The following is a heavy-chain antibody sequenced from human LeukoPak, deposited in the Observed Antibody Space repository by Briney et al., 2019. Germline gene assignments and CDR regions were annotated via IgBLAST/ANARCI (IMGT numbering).Heavy chain of an antibody. D-gene: IGHD4-23*01. CDR2: IYYSGST. J-gene: IGHJ4*02. CDR3: AGHGTVVISFFDY. CDR1: GGSISSSSYY. Sequence: IPSETLSLTCTVSGGSISSSSYYWDWIRQPPGKGLEWIGSIYYSGSTYYNPSLKSRVTISVDTSKNQFSLKLSSVTAADTAVYYCAGHGTVVISFFDYWGQGTLVTVSS. V-gene: IGHV4-39*01.